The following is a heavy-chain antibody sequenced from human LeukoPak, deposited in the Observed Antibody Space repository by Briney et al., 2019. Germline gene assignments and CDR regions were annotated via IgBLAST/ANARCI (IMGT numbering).Heavy chain of an antibody. CDR3: TTLTSFRELDILTNY. CDR2: IKRKTDGGTT. CDR1: GFTFSNAW. D-gene: IGHD3-9*01. J-gene: IGHJ4*02. V-gene: IGHV3-15*01. Sequence: GGSLRLSCAVSGFTFSNAWMNWVRQAPGEGLEWVGRIKRKTDGGTTDYAAPVEGRFTISRDDSKNTLYLHMNSLKIEDTAVYYCTTLTSFRELDILTNYWGQGTLVTVSS.